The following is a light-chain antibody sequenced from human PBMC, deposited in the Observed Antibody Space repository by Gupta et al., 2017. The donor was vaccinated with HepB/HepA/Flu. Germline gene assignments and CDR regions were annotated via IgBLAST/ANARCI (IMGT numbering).Light chain of an antibody. J-gene: IGLJ2*01. CDR1: SSDVGGYNY. V-gene: IGLV2-14*01. Sequence: HSALTQPASVSGSPGQSITISCTGTSSDVGGYNYGSWYQQHPGKAPKLMIYDVSNRPSGVSNSFSGSKSGNTASLTISGLQAEDEADYYCSSYTSSSTRVVFGGGTKLTVL. CDR2: DVS. CDR3: SSYTSSSTRVV.